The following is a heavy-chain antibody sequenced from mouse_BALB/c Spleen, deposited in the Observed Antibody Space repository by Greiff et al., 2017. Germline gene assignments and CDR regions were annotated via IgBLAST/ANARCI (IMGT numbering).Heavy chain of an antibody. CDR2: IWSGGST. D-gene: IGHD1-1*01. V-gene: IGHV2-4-1*01. CDR3: ASLLRRGSY. Sequence: QVQLQQSGPGLVQPSQSLSITCTVSGFSLTSYGVHWVRQSPGKGLEWLGVIWSGGSTDYNAAFISRLSISKDNSKSQVFFKMNSLQADDTAIYYCASLLRRGSYWGQGTLVTVSA. CDR1: GFSLTSYG. J-gene: IGHJ3*01.